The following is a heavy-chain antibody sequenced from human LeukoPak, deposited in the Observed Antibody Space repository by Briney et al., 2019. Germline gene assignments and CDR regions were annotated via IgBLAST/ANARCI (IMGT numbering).Heavy chain of an antibody. V-gene: IGHV1-46*01. CDR1: GYTFTDYW. Sequence: GASVTVSFMAFGYTFTDYWMHWVRQAPGQGPEWMGVISPRGGSTIYAQKFKGRVTLTRDMSTSTDYLELSSLRSEDTAVYYCAKGQAAVDAEYFQHWGQGTLVTVSS. CDR3: AKGQAAVDAEYFQH. CDR2: ISPRGGST. J-gene: IGHJ1*01. D-gene: IGHD6-13*01.